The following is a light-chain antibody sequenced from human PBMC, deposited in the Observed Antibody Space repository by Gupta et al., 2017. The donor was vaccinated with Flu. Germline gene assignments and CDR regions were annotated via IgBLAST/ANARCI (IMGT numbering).Light chain of an antibody. CDR1: GHSSYA. CDR3: QTGGTGTPWV. Sequence: GHSSYAITWHQQQPEKGPRYLMKVNSDGSHTKGDGIPDRFSGSSSGAERYLTISSLQSEDEADYYCQTGGTGTPWVFGTGTKLTVL. J-gene: IGLJ3*02. V-gene: IGLV4-69*01. CDR2: VNSDGSH.